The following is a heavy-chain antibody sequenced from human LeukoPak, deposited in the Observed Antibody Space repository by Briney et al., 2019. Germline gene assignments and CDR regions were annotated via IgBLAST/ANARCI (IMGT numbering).Heavy chain of an antibody. Sequence: SGGSLRLSCAASGFTFSSYGMHWVRQAPGKGLEWVAVISYDGSNKYYADSVKGRFTISRDNAKNSLYLQMNSLRAEDTAVYYCARFDDLWGQGTLVTVSS. J-gene: IGHJ5*02. CDR3: ARFDDL. CDR2: ISYDGSNK. CDR1: GFTFSSYG. D-gene: IGHD3-9*01. V-gene: IGHV3-30*03.